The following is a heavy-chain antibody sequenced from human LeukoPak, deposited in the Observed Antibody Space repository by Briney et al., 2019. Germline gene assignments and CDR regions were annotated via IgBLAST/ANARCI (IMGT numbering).Heavy chain of an antibody. CDR2: NSGSGSST. CDR3: ARAQRGYNYLDY. CDR1: GFTFSTYA. J-gene: IGHJ4*02. V-gene: IGHV3-23*01. Sequence: PGVSLRLSCAASGFTFSTYAMNWVRQAPGKGLEWVSTNSGSGSSTYYADSVKGRFTIYRDNLKNTLYLQMNSLRAEDTAVYYCARAQRGYNYLDYWGQGTLVTVSS. D-gene: IGHD5-18*01.